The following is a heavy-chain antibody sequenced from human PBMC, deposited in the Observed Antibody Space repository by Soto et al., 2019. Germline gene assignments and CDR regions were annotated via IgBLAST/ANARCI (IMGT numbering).Heavy chain of an antibody. Sequence: SETLSLTCTVSGGSISGYYWSWIRQPPGKGLEWIGYMYNTGSTVYNPSFKSRVTISVDTSKNQFSLKLNSVTAADTAVYYCARDLCGYCGNHCYPLDVCGQGTTVTVSS. CDR1: GGSISGYY. CDR3: ARDLCGYCGNHCYPLDV. CDR2: MYNTGST. J-gene: IGHJ6*02. D-gene: IGHD2-21*02. V-gene: IGHV4-59*01.